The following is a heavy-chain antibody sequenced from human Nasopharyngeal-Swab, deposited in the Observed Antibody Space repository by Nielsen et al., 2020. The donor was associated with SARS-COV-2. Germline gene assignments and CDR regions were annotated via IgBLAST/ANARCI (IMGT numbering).Heavy chain of an antibody. D-gene: IGHD2-21*01. J-gene: IGHJ4*02. V-gene: IGHV1-69*01. CDR3: ARDEDCGGDCYKGEWTLGDY. CDR2: IIPIFGTA. Sequence: VRQAPGQGLEWMGGIIPIFGTANYAQKFQGRVTITADESTSTAYMELSSLRSEDTAVYYCARDEDCGGDCYKGEWTLGDYWGQGTLVTVSS.